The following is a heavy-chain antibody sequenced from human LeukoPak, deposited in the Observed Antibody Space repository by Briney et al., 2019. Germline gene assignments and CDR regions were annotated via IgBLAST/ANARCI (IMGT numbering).Heavy chain of an antibody. D-gene: IGHD3-10*01. V-gene: IGHV3-23*01. CDR3: AKVSLYGSGSYFDY. Sequence: GGSLRLSCAASGFTFSSYAMSWVRRAPGKGLEWVSAISGSGGSTYYADSVKGRFTISRDNSKNTLYLQMNSLRAEDTAVYYCAKVSLYGSGSYFDYWGQGTLVTVSS. J-gene: IGHJ4*02. CDR2: ISGSGGST. CDR1: GFTFSSYA.